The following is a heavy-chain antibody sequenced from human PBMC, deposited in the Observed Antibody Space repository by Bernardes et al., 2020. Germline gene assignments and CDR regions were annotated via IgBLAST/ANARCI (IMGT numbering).Heavy chain of an antibody. CDR3: AHFSPSPGPGLQLVGNWFDP. V-gene: IGHV2-5*02. Sequence: SGPTLVKPTQTLTLTCTFSGFSLSTSGVGVGWIRQPPGKALEWLALIYWDDDKRYSPSLKSRLTITKDTSKNQVVLTMTNMDPVDTATYYCAHFSPSPGPGLQLVGNWFDPWGQGTLVTVSS. CDR1: GFSLSTSGVG. J-gene: IGHJ5*02. CDR2: IYWDDDK. D-gene: IGHD6-13*01.